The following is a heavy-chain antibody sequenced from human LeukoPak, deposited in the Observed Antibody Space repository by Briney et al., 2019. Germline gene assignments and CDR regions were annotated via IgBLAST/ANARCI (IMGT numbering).Heavy chain of an antibody. Sequence: KSGESLKISCKGSDIRFATYWIGSVRQMPGQGLEWMGIIFPGDSDTRYSPSFQGQVTISADKSISTAYLQWSNLKASDTAVYYWARESCSGGNCYFDYWGQGTLVTVSS. V-gene: IGHV5-51*01. CDR3: ARESCSGGNCYFDY. CDR1: DIRFATYW. D-gene: IGHD2-15*01. J-gene: IGHJ4*02. CDR2: IFPGDSDT.